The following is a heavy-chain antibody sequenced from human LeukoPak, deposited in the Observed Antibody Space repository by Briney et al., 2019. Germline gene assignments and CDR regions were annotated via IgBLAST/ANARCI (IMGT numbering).Heavy chain of an antibody. D-gene: IGHD4/OR15-4a*01. CDR3: AKSEGDYGGFDY. V-gene: IGHV3-23*01. J-gene: IGHJ4*02. Sequence: GGSLRLSCAASGFTFSSYAMSWVRQAPGKGREGVSAISGSGGSTYYADSVKGRFTISRDNSKNTLYLQMNSLRAEDRAVYYWAKSEGDYGGFDYWGQGTLVTVSS. CDR1: GFTFSSYA. CDR2: ISGSGGST.